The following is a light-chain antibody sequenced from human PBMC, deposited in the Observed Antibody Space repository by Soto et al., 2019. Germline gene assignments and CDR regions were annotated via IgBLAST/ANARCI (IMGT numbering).Light chain of an antibody. CDR1: QRVSSN. J-gene: IGKJ1*01. CDR2: GAS. CDR3: QQYNNWPRT. Sequence: EIVMTQSPATLSVSPGERATLSCMASQRVSSNLACYQQKPGQAPRLLIYGASTRATGIPARFSASGSGTEFNLTISSLQSEDFAVYYCQQYNNWPRTFGQGTKVEIK. V-gene: IGKV3-15*01.